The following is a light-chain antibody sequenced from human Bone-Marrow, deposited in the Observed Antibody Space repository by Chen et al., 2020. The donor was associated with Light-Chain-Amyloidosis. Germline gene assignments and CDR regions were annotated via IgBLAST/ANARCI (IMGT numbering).Light chain of an antibody. CDR1: STDGVNDNL. Sequence: QSALTPPASVSGSPGQSITIPCTGTSTDGVNDNLVSWNQRHPGTAPNLIIFEYNKPPPGVPSRFSGSRSGYTASLTISGLQAEDESDYYCGSYAGSQIFVFGTGSRVTVL. CDR2: EYN. V-gene: IGLV2-23*01. J-gene: IGLJ1*01. CDR3: GSYAGSQIFV.